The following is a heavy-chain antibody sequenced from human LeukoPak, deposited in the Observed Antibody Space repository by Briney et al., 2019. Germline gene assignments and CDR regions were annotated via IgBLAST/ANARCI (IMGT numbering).Heavy chain of an antibody. V-gene: IGHV4-61*08. CDR1: DGSISSGGYY. Sequence: PSETLSLTCTVSDGSISSGGYYWSWIRQPPGKGLEWIGYIYYSGSTNYNPSLKSRVTISVDTSKNQFSLKLSSVTAADTAVYYCARGSGWYTDVDYWGQGTLVTVSS. J-gene: IGHJ4*02. D-gene: IGHD6-19*01. CDR2: IYYSGST. CDR3: ARGSGWYTDVDY.